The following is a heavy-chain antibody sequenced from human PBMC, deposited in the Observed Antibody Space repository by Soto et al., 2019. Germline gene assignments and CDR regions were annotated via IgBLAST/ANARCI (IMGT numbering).Heavy chain of an antibody. V-gene: IGHV3-48*02. J-gene: IGHJ6*02. Sequence: PGGSLRLSCAASGFTFSSYSMNWVRQAPGKGLEWVSYISSSSSTIYYADSVKGRFTISRDNAKNSLYLQMNSLRDEDTAVYYCARDSITIFGVVIDQGYYGMDVWGQGTTVTVSS. CDR2: ISSSSSTI. D-gene: IGHD3-3*01. CDR3: ARDSITIFGVVIDQGYYGMDV. CDR1: GFTFSSYS.